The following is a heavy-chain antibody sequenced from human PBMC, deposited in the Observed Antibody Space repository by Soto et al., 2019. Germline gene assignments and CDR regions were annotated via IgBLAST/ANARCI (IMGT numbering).Heavy chain of an antibody. CDR1: GFTFSNYG. J-gene: IGHJ4*02. D-gene: IGHD6-19*01. Sequence: EVQLLESGGGLVQPGGSLRLSCAASGFTFSNYGMTWVRQAPGKGLEWVSGMSRDGGVTDYTDSVKGRFTISRDISNNTLYLQRNSLRAEDTAVYYCAKIDKFNPQISGWANRFDYWGQGTLVTVSS. CDR2: MSRDGGVT. CDR3: AKIDKFNPQISGWANRFDY. V-gene: IGHV3-23*01.